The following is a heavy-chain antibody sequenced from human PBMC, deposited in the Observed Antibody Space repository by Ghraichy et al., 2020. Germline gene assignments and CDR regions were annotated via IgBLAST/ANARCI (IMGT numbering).Heavy chain of an antibody. J-gene: IGHJ3*02. D-gene: IGHD1-26*01. Sequence: SVKVSCKASGGTFSSYAISWVRQAPGQGLEWMGGIIPIFGTANYAQKFQGRVTITADESTSTAYMELSSLRSEDTAVYYCARDGGLGATDAFDIWGQGTMVTVSS. CDR3: ARDGGLGATDAFDI. V-gene: IGHV1-69*13. CDR1: GGTFSSYA. CDR2: IIPIFGTA.